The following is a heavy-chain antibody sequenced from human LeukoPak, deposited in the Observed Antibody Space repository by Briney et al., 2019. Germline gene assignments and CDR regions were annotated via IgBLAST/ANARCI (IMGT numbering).Heavy chain of an antibody. CDR2: MSPDNNNA. J-gene: IGHJ5*02. CDR3: ATKIPRTLYP. CDR1: GYTFTSYD. V-gene: IGHV1-8*01. D-gene: IGHD2-2*01. Sequence: ASVKVSCKASGYTFTSYDLNWVRQATGQGLEWMGWMSPDNNNAGCAQKFQGGVTMTMNTSITTAYMELSSLTSEDTAVYYCATKIPRTLYPWGQGTLVTVSS.